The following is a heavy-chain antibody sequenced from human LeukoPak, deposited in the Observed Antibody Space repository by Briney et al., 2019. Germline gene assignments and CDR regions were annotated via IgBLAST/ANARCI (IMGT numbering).Heavy chain of an antibody. Sequence: GGSLRLSCAASGFTFSSYEMNWVRQAPGKGLEWVSYITTSGSTIYYADSVKGRFTISRDNAKNALYLQMNSLRAEDTAVYYCARARSLLFMDVWGKGTTVTISS. CDR1: GFTFSSYE. J-gene: IGHJ6*03. D-gene: IGHD3-10*01. V-gene: IGHV3-48*03. CDR3: ARARSLLFMDV. CDR2: ITTSGSTI.